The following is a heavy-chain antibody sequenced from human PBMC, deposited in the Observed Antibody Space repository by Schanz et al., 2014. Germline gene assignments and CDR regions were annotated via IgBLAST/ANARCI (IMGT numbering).Heavy chain of an antibody. CDR3: ARGTDWNLHY. Sequence: QVQLVESGGGVVQPGRSLRLSCAASGFIFSSYGLHWVRQAPGKGLEWVAFIWYDGSNKYYADSVKGRFTISRDNAKNSLFLQMNSLRVEDTAVYYCARGTDWNLHYWGQGALVTVSS. V-gene: IGHV3-33*01. J-gene: IGHJ4*02. CDR2: IWYDGSNK. CDR1: GFIFSSYG. D-gene: IGHD1-1*01.